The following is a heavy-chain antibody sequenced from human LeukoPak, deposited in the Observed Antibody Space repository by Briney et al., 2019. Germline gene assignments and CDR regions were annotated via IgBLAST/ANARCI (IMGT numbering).Heavy chain of an antibody. Sequence: SQTLSLTCALSGDSVSSNSAAWNWIRQSPSRGLEWLGRTYYRSKWYNDYAVSVKSRITINPDTSKNQFSLQLNSVTPEDTAVYYCARVGGGVTMIVDDAFDIWGQGTMVTVSS. CDR1: GDSVSSNSAA. CDR3: ARVGGGVTMIVDDAFDI. D-gene: IGHD3-22*01. V-gene: IGHV6-1*01. CDR2: TYYRSKWYN. J-gene: IGHJ3*02.